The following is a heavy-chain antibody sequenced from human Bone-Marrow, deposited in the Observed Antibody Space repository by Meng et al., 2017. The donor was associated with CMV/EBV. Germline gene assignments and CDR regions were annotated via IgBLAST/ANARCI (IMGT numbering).Heavy chain of an antibody. CDR3: ARGGEYADY. CDR1: AFTFSSYA. CDR2: ISYDGSNK. V-gene: IGHV3-30*04. J-gene: IGHJ4*02. D-gene: IGHD3-10*01. Sequence: GGSLRLSCAASAFTFSSYAMHWVRQAPGKGLEWVAVISYDGSNKYYADFVKGRFTISRDNSKNTLYLQMNSLRAEDTAVYYCARGGEYADYWGQGTLVTVSS.